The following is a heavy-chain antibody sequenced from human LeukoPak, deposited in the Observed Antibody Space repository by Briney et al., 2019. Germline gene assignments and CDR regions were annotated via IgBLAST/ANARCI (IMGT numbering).Heavy chain of an antibody. CDR3: APDLGASSGSNYFDY. J-gene: IGHJ4*02. CDR2: INPNSGGT. CDR1: GYTFTDYY. D-gene: IGHD6-13*01. V-gene: IGHV1-2*04. Sequence: ASVKVSCKASGYTFTDYYMHWVRQAPGQGLEWMGWINPNSGGTNYAQKFQGWVTMTRDTSISTAYMELSSLRSEDTAVYYCAPDLGASSGSNYFDYWGQGTLVTVSS.